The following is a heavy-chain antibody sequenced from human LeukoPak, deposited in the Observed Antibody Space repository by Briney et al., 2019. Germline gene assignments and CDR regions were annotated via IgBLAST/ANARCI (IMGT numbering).Heavy chain of an antibody. V-gene: IGHV3-23*01. CDR2: ISGSGGIT. CDR3: AKNGTTMGGTPYYYYSMDV. D-gene: IGHD1-1*01. Sequence: GGSLRLSCAASGFTFSSYAMTWVRQAPGKGLEWVSAISGSGGITYYADSVKGRFTISRDNPKNTLYLQMNSLRAEDTAVYYCAKNGTTMGGTPYYYYSMDVWGKGTTVTVSS. J-gene: IGHJ6*03. CDR1: GFTFSSYA.